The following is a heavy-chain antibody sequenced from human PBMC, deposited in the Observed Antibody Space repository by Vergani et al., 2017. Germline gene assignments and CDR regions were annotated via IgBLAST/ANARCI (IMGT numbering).Heavy chain of an antibody. CDR3: ATPGGAALRGGWFDP. J-gene: IGHJ5*02. V-gene: IGHV3-23*01. D-gene: IGHD6-6*01. CDR2: ISGSGGSK. CDR1: GFTFSSYA. Sequence: EVQLLESGGGLVQPGGSLRLSCAASGFTFSSYAMSWVRPAPGKGLELVSAISGSGGSKYYADSVKGRFTISRDNSNNTLYLQMNSLRAEDTAVYYWATPGGAALRGGWFDPWGQGTLVTGSS.